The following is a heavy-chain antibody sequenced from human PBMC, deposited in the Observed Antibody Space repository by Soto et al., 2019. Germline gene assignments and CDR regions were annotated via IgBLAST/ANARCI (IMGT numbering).Heavy chain of an antibody. CDR2: IKSKTDGGTT. Sequence: EVQLVESGGGLVKPGGSLRLSCAASGFTFSNAWMNWVRQAPGKGLEWVGRIKSKTDGGTTDYAAPGKGRCTISRDDSTNTLYLQMNSRKTEDPAVYYWTTAGAAADYYYAMDVWGQGTTVTVSS. V-gene: IGHV3-15*07. J-gene: IGHJ6*01. D-gene: IGHD6-13*01. CDR3: TTAGAAADYYYAMDV. CDR1: GFTFSNAW.